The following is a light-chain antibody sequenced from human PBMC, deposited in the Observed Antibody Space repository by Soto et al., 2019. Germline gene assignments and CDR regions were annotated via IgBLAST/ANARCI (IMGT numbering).Light chain of an antibody. Sequence: IVLTQSPDTLSLSPGDRAALSCRASQRVSKNFLAWYQQKPGQAARLLIYGASTRATGIPDRFSGSGSGTDFTLTIVSLEPEEFAVYYCQQYGGSPPNTFGQGTRLELK. CDR3: QQYGGSPPNT. CDR1: QRVSKNF. J-gene: IGKJ2*01. V-gene: IGKV3-20*01. CDR2: GAS.